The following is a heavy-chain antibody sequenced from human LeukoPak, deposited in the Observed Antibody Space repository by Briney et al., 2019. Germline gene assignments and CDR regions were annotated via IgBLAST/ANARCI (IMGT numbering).Heavy chain of an antibody. CDR2: ISAYNGNT. CDR1: TYTFTSYG. CDR3: AKDRGTTGTTRPFDY. J-gene: IGHJ4*02. Sequence: ASVKVSCKASTYTFTSYGISWVRQAPGQGLEWMGWISAYNGNTNYAQRLQGRVTMTTDTSTSTAYMELRSLRSDDTAVYYCAKDRGTTGTTRPFDYWGQGTLVTVSS. D-gene: IGHD1-1*01. V-gene: IGHV1-18*01.